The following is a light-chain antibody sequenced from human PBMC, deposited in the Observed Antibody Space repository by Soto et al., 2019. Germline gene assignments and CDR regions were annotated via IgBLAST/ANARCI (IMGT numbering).Light chain of an antibody. CDR3: QHYYDLPPT. Sequence: DLQSTHSLSSVSASVLYRVTTTREASHDISNYLNWYQQKPGRAPKLLIYDASNFETGVPSRFSGSGSGTDFTLTISSLQPEDIATYYCQHYYDLPPTFGGGTKV. J-gene: IGKJ4*01. V-gene: IGKV1-33*01. CDR2: DAS. CDR1: HDISNY.